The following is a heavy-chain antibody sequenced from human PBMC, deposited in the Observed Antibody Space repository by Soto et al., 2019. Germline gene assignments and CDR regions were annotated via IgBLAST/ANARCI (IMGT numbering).Heavy chain of an antibody. Sequence: EVRLLESGGGLVQPGGSLRLSCAASGFTFSVYAMSWVRQAPGKGLEWVSGISGSGDSTHYADSVKGRFTVSRDNSNSMLYLQRSSVGAADAARYYCAKDLYGGFTYWGQGTVVTVSA. CDR3: AKDLYGGFTY. J-gene: IGHJ1*01. D-gene: IGHD3-10*01. CDR1: GFTFSVYA. V-gene: IGHV3-23*01. CDR2: ISGSGDST.